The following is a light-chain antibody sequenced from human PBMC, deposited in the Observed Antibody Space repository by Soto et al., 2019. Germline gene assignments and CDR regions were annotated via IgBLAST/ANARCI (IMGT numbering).Light chain of an antibody. CDR3: IQTLQTPRT. J-gene: IGKJ4*01. CDR1: QSLLHINGYNY. V-gene: IGKV2-28*01. Sequence: DIVVTQSPLSLPVTPGEPASISCRSSQSLLHINGYNYLDWYLQRPGQSPQLLIYLASTRASGVPDRFSGSGSGTDFTMKISRVEAEDFGVYYCIQTLQTPRTFGGGTKVDIK. CDR2: LAS.